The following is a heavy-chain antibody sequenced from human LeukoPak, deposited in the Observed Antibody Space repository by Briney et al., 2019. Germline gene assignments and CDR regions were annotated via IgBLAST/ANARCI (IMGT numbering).Heavy chain of an antibody. V-gene: IGHV1-69*13. J-gene: IGHJ4*02. Sequence: SVKVSCKTSRGTFSSYAITWVRQAPGQGLEWMGGIIPLYGTANYAQRFQGRVTITADESTSTAYMELSSLRSEDTAVYYCARGPFHDYGDYVWGGAGPYYFDYWGQGTLVTVSS. CDR1: RGTFSSYA. CDR3: ARGPFHDYGDYVWGGAGPYYFDY. CDR2: IIPLYGTA. D-gene: IGHD4-17*01.